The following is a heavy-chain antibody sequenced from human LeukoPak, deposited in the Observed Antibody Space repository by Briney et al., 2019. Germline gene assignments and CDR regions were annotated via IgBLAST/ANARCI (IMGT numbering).Heavy chain of an antibody. D-gene: IGHD2-2*01. V-gene: IGHV6-1*01. CDR2: TYYRSQWYS. Sequence: SQTLSLTCAISGESVSRNDAAWSWIRPSPSRGLEWLGRTYYRSQWYSEYAVSVKSRISINADTSKNQISLQLNSVTPEDTAVYYCARRLTQYDCFDPWGQGILVTVSS. CDR1: GESVSRNDAA. J-gene: IGHJ5*02. CDR3: ARRLTQYDCFDP.